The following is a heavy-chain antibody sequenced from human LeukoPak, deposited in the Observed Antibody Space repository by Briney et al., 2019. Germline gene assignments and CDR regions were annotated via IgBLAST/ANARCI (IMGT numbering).Heavy chain of an antibody. Sequence: SVKVSCKASGYTFTSYGISWVRQAPGQGLEWVGWISAYNVNANYAQKFQGRVTMTTDTSTSTAYLDLTSLRFDDTAIYYCARDVFHWNYYGWHQYDFWGQGTLV. CDR1: GYTFTSYG. D-gene: IGHD1-7*01. CDR2: ISAYNVNA. V-gene: IGHV1-18*04. CDR3: ARDVFHWNYYGWHQYDF. J-gene: IGHJ4*02.